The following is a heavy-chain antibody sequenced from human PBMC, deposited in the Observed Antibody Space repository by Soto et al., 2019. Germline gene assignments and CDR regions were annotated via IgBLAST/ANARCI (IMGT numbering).Heavy chain of an antibody. D-gene: IGHD2-15*01. J-gene: IGHJ4*02. CDR3: ARDPRGGNSDWKYFDY. V-gene: IGHV3-74*01. CDR1: GFAFSTFW. Sequence: EVELVESGGGLVQPGGSLRLSCAASGFAFSTFWMHWVRQGPGKGLVWVSLINSDGSSTTYADSVKGRFTISRDNAKNMVYLQMNSLRGEDTAVYYCARDPRGGNSDWKYFDYWGQGTLVTVSS. CDR2: INSDGSST.